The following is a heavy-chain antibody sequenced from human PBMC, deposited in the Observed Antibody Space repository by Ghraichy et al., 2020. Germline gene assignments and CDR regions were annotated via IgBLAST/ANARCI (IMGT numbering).Heavy chain of an antibody. CDR1: GFTFSSYA. Sequence: LSLTCAASGFTFSSYAMCWVRQAPGKGLEWVSSIIGSGGTTYYADSVKGRFTISRDNSKNTLYLQMYSLRAEDTAVYYCAKDWQPVWGSYRYDGGFDYWGQGTLVTVSS. J-gene: IGHJ4*02. CDR2: IIGSGGTT. V-gene: IGHV3-23*01. D-gene: IGHD3-16*02. CDR3: AKDWQPVWGSYRYDGGFDY.